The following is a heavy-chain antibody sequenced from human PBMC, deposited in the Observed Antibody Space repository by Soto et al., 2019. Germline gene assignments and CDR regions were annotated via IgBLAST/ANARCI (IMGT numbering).Heavy chain of an antibody. CDR1: GFSLSTTGVG. CDR2: IYWHDDK. CDR3: GHRGGAAVGLYYFDY. J-gene: IGHJ4*02. Sequence: QITLKETGPTLVKPTQTLTLTCTFSGFSLSTTGVGVSWIRQPPGKALEWLALIYWHDDKRYSPSLKSRLSITKDTSKNQVVLTVADMDPVDTATYYCGHRGGAAVGLYYFDYWGQGALVTVSS. V-gene: IGHV2-5*01. D-gene: IGHD3-16*01.